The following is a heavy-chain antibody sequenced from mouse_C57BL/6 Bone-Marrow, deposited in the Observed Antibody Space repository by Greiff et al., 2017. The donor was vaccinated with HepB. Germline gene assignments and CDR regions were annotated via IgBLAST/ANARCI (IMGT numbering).Heavy chain of an antibody. J-gene: IGHJ1*03. Sequence: QVQLKQSGPGLVQPSQSLSITCTVSGFSLTSYGVHWVRQSPGKGLEWLGVIWSGGSTDYNAAFISRLSISKDNSKSQVFFKMKSLQADDTAIYYCARDIYDGYFDWYFYVWGTGTTVTVSS. CDR3: ARDIYDGYFDWYFYV. CDR2: IWSGGST. V-gene: IGHV2-2*01. CDR1: GFSLTSYG. D-gene: IGHD2-3*01.